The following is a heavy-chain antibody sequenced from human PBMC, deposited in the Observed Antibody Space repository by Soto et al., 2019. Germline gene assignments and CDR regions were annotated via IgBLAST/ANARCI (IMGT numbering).Heavy chain of an antibody. CDR3: ARDPPSAAGPTYFDY. CDR2: ISSSSSYI. Sequence: PWGSLRLSCAASGFTFSSYSMNWVRQAPGKGLEWVSSISSSSSYIYYADSVKGRFTISRDNAKNSLYLQMNSLRAEDTAVYYCARDPPSAAGPTYFDYWGQGTLVTVSS. D-gene: IGHD6-13*01. CDR1: GFTFSSYS. V-gene: IGHV3-21*01. J-gene: IGHJ4*02.